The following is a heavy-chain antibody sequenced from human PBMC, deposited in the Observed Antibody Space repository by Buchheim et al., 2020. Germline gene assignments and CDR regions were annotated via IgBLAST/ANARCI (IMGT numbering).Heavy chain of an antibody. Sequence: EVQLVESGGGLVKPGGSLRLSCAASGFTFSSYSMNWVRQAPGKGLEWVSSISSSSSYLYYADSVKGRFTISRDNAKNSLYLQMNSLRAEDTAVYYCARDLSSGWHFGYYYMDVWGKGTT. CDR1: GFTFSSYS. D-gene: IGHD6-19*01. J-gene: IGHJ6*03. CDR2: ISSSSSYL. CDR3: ARDLSSGWHFGYYYMDV. V-gene: IGHV3-21*01.